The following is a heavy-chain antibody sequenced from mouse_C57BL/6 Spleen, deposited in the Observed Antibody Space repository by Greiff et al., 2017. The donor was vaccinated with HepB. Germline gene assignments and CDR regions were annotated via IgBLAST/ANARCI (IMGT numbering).Heavy chain of an antibody. CDR2: ISDGGSYT. CDR1: GFTFSSYA. V-gene: IGHV5-4*03. Sequence: EVNLVESGGGLVKPGGSLKLSCAASGFTFSSYAMSWVRQTPEKRLEWVATISDGGSYTYYPDNVKGRFTISRDNAKNNLYLQMSHLKSEDTAMYYCARGITGTFNYFDYWGQGTTLTVSS. J-gene: IGHJ2*01. CDR3: ARGITGTFNYFDY. D-gene: IGHD4-1*01.